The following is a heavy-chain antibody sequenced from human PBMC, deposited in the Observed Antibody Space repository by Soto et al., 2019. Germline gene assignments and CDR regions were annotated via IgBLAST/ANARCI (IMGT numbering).Heavy chain of an antibody. Sequence: QVQLEQSGAEVKKPGSSVRFSCKASGGTFRTAAVSWVRQAPGQGLEWRGGIMPVFRTPDYAQKFQGRVTINADDSTSTAYMGLSGLRSDDTAVYYCARDNDRPQLGGNYYYILDVWGQGTTITVSS. D-gene: IGHD2-8*01. CDR1: GGTFRTAA. V-gene: IGHV1-69*12. CDR3: ARDNDRPQLGGNYYYILDV. J-gene: IGHJ6*02. CDR2: IMPVFRTP.